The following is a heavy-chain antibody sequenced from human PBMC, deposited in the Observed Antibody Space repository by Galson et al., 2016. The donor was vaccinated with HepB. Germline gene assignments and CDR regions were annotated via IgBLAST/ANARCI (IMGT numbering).Heavy chain of an antibody. D-gene: IGHD3-22*01. CDR3: VHQGGAGYYYDGSGPDFFDY. Sequence: PALVKPTQTLTLTCTFSGFALSTSGVAVGWIRQPPGKALEWLAPIYWDDDKRYSPSLKSRLTIAKDTSKKQVVLTMTNMDPVDTATYYCVHQGGAGYYYDGSGPDFFDYWGQGTPVIVSS. CDR2: IYWDDDK. CDR1: GFALSTSGVA. V-gene: IGHV2-5*02. J-gene: IGHJ4*02.